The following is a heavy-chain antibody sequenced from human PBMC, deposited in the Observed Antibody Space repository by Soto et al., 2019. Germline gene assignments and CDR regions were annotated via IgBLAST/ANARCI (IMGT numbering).Heavy chain of an antibody. Sequence: PSETLSLTCAVYGGSFSCYYWSWIRQPPGKGLEWIGEINHSGSTNYNPSLKSRVTISVDTSKNQFSLKLSSVTAADTAVYYCARARTAVAGIFDYWGQGTLVTVSS. CDR1: GGSFSCYY. CDR3: ARARTAVAGIFDY. D-gene: IGHD6-19*01. CDR2: INHSGST. V-gene: IGHV4-34*01. J-gene: IGHJ4*02.